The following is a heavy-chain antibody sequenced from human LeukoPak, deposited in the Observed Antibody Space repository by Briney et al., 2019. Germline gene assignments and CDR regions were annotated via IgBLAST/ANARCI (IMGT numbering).Heavy chain of an antibody. D-gene: IGHD6-13*01. CDR3: ARRARIAAAGHLPPYYYYGMDV. V-gene: IGHV5-51*01. CDR1: GYSFTSYW. CDR2: IYPGDSDT. Sequence: GESLKISCKGSGYSFTSYWIGRVRQMPGKGLEWMGIIYPGDSDTRYSPSFQGQVTISADKSISTAYLQWSSLKASDTAMYYCARRARIAAAGHLPPYYYYGMDVWGQGTTVTVSS. J-gene: IGHJ6*02.